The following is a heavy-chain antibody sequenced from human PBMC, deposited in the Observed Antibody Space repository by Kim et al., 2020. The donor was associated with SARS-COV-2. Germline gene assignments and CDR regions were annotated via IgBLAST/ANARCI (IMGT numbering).Heavy chain of an antibody. CDR3: ARVSEWVWERSDY. Sequence: GGSLRLSCAASGFTFSSYSMNWVRQAPGKGLEWVSSIRSSSSYIYYADSVKGRFTISRDNAKNSLYLQMNSLRAEDTAVYYCARVSEWVWERSDYWGQGTLVTVSS. CDR1: GFTFSSYS. V-gene: IGHV3-21*01. D-gene: IGHD1-26*01. J-gene: IGHJ4*02. CDR2: IRSSSSYI.